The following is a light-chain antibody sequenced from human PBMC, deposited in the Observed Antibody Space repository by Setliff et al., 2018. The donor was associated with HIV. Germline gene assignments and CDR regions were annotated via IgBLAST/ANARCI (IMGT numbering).Light chain of an antibody. CDR3: AAWDDSLNGYV. V-gene: IGLV1-44*01. CDR1: SSNIGSNT. Sequence: QSVLTQPPSASGTPGQRVTISCSGSSSNIGSNTVNWYQHLPGPAPKLLIYGDTHRPSRVPDRFSGSKSGTSASLAISGLQSEDEADYYCAAWDDSLNGYVFGTGTKV. CDR2: GDT. J-gene: IGLJ1*01.